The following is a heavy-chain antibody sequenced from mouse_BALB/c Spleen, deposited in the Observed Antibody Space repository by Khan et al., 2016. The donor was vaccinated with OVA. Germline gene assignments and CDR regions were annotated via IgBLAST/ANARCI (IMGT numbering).Heavy chain of an antibody. CDR2: ISTGGHYT. J-gene: IGHJ3*01. CDR1: GFTFSTYG. D-gene: IGHD1-1*01. V-gene: IGHV5-6*01. CDR3: ARLAYYYDSEGFAY. Sequence: MQLEESGGDLVEPGGSLKLSCAASGFTFSTYGMSWVRQTPDKRLEWVATISTGGHYTYYPDSVRGRFTISRDNAKNTLYLQMTSLKSEDTAMFYCARLAYYYDSEGFAYWGQGTLVTVSA.